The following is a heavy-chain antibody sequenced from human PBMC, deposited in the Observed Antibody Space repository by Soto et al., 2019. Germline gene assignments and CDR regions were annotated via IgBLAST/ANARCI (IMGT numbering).Heavy chain of an antibody. Sequence: GGSLRLSCAASGFTFSSYWMSWVRQAPGKGLEWVANIKQDGSEKYYVDSVKGRFTISRDNAKNSLYLQMNSLRPEDTAVYYCARDPSSGSTWGYFDYWGQGTLVTVSS. CDR1: GFTFSSYW. CDR2: IKQDGSEK. D-gene: IGHD1-26*01. J-gene: IGHJ4*02. V-gene: IGHV3-7*05. CDR3: ARDPSSGSTWGYFDY.